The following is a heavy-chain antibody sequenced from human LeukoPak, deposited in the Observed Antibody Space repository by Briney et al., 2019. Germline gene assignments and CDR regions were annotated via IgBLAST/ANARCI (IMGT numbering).Heavy chain of an antibody. J-gene: IGHJ4*02. CDR2: ISGSGGST. Sequence: GGSLTLSCAASGFTFSSYAMSWVRQAPGKGLEWVSAISGSGGSTYYADSVKGRFTISRDNSKNTLYLQMNSLRAEDTAVYYCASLPDETPSGLFDYWGQGTLVTVSS. V-gene: IGHV3-23*01. CDR1: GFTFSSYA. CDR3: ASLPDETPSGLFDY.